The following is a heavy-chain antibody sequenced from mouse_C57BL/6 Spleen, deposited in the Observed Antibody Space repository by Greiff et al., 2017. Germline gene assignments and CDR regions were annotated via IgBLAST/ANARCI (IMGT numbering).Heavy chain of an antibody. Sequence: VQLQQPGAELVRPGSSVKLSCKASGYTFTSYWMAWVKQRPGQGLEWIGNIYPSDSETHYNQKFKDKATLTVDKSSSTAYMQLSSLTSEDSAVYYCARLGQGYAMDYWGQGTSVTVSS. CDR3: ARLGQGYAMDY. CDR2: IYPSDSET. V-gene: IGHV1-61*01. D-gene: IGHD4-1*01. J-gene: IGHJ4*01. CDR1: GYTFTSYW.